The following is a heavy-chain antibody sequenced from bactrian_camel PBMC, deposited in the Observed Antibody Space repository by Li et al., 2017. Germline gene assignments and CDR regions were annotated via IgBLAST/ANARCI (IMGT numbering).Heavy chain of an antibody. CDR3: AANFGPFCSGGYPY. V-gene: IGHV3S54*01. Sequence: HVQLVESGGGSVQPGGSLTLSCEASGFTYCMGWFRQAPRKQREGVAAIDTGGGSTYYLNSVEGRFTISHDNAKNTLYLQMNSLKPEDTAMYYCAANFGPFCSGGYPYWGQGTQVTVS. J-gene: IGHJ4*01. CDR2: IDTGGGST. D-gene: IGHD2*01. CDR1: GFTYC.